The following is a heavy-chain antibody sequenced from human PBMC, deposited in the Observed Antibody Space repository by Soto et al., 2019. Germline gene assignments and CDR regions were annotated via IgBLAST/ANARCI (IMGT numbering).Heavy chain of an antibody. CDR3: ARVRRGIIMARNYYKGMDV. V-gene: IGHV4-34*01. CDR2: INQSGDT. D-gene: IGHD3-10*01. J-gene: IGHJ6*02. CDR1: GGSFRGYW. Sequence: PSETLSLTCAVYGGSFRGYWWSWIRQPPGKGLEWIAEINQSGDTNYNPSLESRIIMSVDTSRNQFSLNLRSVTAADTAVYYCARVRRGIIMARNYYKGMDVWGRGTRVTVSS.